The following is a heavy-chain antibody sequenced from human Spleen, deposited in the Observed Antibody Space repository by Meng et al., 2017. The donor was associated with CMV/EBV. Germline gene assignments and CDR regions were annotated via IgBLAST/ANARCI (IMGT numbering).Heavy chain of an antibody. D-gene: IGHD2-2*01. J-gene: IGHJ6*02. Sequence: GESLKISCAASGFTFDDYGMSWVRQAPGKGLEWVSGINGVGGSTDYADSVRGRFTISRDNAKNSLYLQMNSLRAEDTALYYCATLVVPAARDHYYYYGMDVWGQGTTVTVSS. CDR3: ATLVVPAARDHYYYYGMDV. CDR2: INGVGGST. CDR1: GFTFDDYG. V-gene: IGHV3-20*04.